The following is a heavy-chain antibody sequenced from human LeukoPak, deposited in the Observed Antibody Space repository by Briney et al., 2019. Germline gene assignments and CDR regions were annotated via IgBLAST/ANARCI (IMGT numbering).Heavy chain of an antibody. CDR1: GFIFSSYV. CDR2: ISYDGSNK. D-gene: IGHD2-15*01. V-gene: IGHV3-30-3*01. J-gene: IGHJ4*02. CDR3: ARGVGRTRAPPLGY. Sequence: PGRSLRLSCAASGFIFSSYVMHWVRQAPGKGLEWVAVISYDGSNKYNADSVKGRFTISRDNSKNTLYLEMNSLRAEDTAVYYCARGVGRTRAPPLGYWGQGTLVTVSS.